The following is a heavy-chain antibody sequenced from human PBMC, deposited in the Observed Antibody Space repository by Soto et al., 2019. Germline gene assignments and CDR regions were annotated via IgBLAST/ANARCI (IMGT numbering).Heavy chain of an antibody. D-gene: IGHD2-8*01. CDR1: GGSISSSSYY. CDR2: IYYSGST. V-gene: IGHV4-39*01. Sequence: PSETLSLTCTVSGGSISSSSYYWGWIRQPPGKGLEWIGSIYYSGSTYYNPSLKSRVTISVDTSKNQFSLKLSSVTAADTAVYYCARFDVLMVYVFDYWGQGTLVTVSS. J-gene: IGHJ4*02. CDR3: ARFDVLMVYVFDY.